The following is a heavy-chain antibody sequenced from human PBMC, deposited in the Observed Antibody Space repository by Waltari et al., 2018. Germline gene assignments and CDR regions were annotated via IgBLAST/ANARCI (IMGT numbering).Heavy chain of an antibody. V-gene: IGHV3-23*01. D-gene: IGHD2-2*01. CDR3: ARGTTSSTSCFFDY. CDR1: GFTFSRNA. Sequence: EVQLLESGGGLVQSGGSLRLSCAASGFTFSRNAITWVRLVPGKGLEWVAVISGSGLSTLYADSVKGRFTISRDNSKSTVSLHMDNLRGEDTALYYCARGTTSSTSCFFDYWGQGALVTVPS. CDR2: ISGSGLST. J-gene: IGHJ4*02.